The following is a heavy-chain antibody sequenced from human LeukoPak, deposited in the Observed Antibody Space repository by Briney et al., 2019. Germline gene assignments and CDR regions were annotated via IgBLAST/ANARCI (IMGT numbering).Heavy chain of an antibody. D-gene: IGHD4-17*01. CDR1: GGSFSGYY. Sequence: PSGTPSLTCAVYGGSFSGYYWSWIRQPPGKGLEWIGEINHSGSTNYNPSLKSRVTISVDTSKNQFSLKLSSVTAADTAVYYCARDSVADYGDYLDYYGMDVWGKGTTVTVSS. CDR2: INHSGST. V-gene: IGHV4-34*01. J-gene: IGHJ6*04. CDR3: ARDSVADYGDYLDYYGMDV.